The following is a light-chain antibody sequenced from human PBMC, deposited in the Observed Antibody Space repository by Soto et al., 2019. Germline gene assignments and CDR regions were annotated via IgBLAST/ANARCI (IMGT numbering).Light chain of an antibody. CDR3: QQYNNWPYT. Sequence: EIVMTQSPATLSVSPGERATLSCRASQSVSSNLAWYQQKPGQAPRLLIYGASTRATGIPARFSGSGSGTDFTLTIRRLQSEDFAVYYCQQYNNWPYTFGQGTKVEIK. CDR2: GAS. V-gene: IGKV3-15*01. CDR1: QSVSSN. J-gene: IGKJ2*01.